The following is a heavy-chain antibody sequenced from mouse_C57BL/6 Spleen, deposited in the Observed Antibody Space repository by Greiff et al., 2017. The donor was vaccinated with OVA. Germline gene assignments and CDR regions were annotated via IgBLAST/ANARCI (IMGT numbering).Heavy chain of an antibody. Sequence: QVQLQQPGAELVKPGASVKLSCKASGYTFTSYWMQWVKQRPGQGLEWIGEIDPSDSYTNYNQKVKGKATLTVDTSSSTAYMQLSRLTSEDSAVYYCARRGDYDRAYYYAMDYWGQGTSVTVSS. CDR1: GYTFTSYW. D-gene: IGHD2-4*01. V-gene: IGHV1-50*01. J-gene: IGHJ4*01. CDR3: ARRGDYDRAYYYAMDY. CDR2: IDPSDSYT.